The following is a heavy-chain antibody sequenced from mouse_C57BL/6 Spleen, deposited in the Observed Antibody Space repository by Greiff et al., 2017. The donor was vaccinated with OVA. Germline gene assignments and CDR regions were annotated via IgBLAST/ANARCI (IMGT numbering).Heavy chain of an antibody. CDR3: TSTVVGGLAY. Sequence: VQLQQSGAELVRPGASVKLSCTASGFNIKDDYMHWVKQRPEQGLEWIGWIDPENGDTEYASKFQGKATITADTSSNTAYLQLSSLTSEDTAVYYCTSTVVGGLAYWGQGTLVTVSA. CDR2: IDPENGDT. V-gene: IGHV14-4*01. J-gene: IGHJ3*01. D-gene: IGHD1-1*01. CDR1: GFNIKDDY.